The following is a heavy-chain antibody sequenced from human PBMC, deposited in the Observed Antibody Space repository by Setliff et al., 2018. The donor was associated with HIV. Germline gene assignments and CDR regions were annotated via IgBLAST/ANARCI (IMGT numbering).Heavy chain of an antibody. J-gene: IGHJ6*03. CDR1: GGTFSSYP. CDR3: ARGRNYDSSGYGDYYYYMDV. V-gene: IGHV1-69*13. Sequence: SVKVTCKASGGTFSSYPISWVRQAPGQGLEWMGGVIPIFGTTHYAQKFQGRVTVTADGSTSTAYMQLSSLRSDDTAVYYCARGRNYDSSGYGDYYYYMDVWGKGTTVTVSS. CDR2: VIPIFGTT. D-gene: IGHD3-22*01.